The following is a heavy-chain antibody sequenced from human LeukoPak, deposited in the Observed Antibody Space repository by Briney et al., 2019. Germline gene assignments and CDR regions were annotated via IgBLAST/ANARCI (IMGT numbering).Heavy chain of an antibody. Sequence: SETLSLTCTVSGGSISSNYWNWIRQPPGKGLEWIGNIYYSGSTYHNPSLMSRVTISVDRSRNQFSLNLTSSTAADTAVYYCATSPKFGVVSDWGQGTLVTVSS. D-gene: IGHD3-3*01. CDR2: IYYSGST. V-gene: IGHV4-59*01. J-gene: IGHJ4*02. CDR3: ATSPKFGVVSD. CDR1: GGSISSNY.